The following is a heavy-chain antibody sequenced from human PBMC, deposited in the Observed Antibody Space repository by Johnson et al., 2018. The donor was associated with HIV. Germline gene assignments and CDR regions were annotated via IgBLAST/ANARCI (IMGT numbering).Heavy chain of an antibody. V-gene: IGHV3-9*01. Sequence: VQLVESGGGLVQPGRSLRLSCAASGFSFDDYAMHWVRQAPGKGQEWVSGISWNSGSIGYADSVKGRFPISRDNARYSLYLQMNSLRAEDTALYYCAKDREMATITFVEVAFDIWGQGTMVTVSS. D-gene: IGHD5-24*01. J-gene: IGHJ3*02. CDR1: GFSFDDYA. CDR2: ISWNSGSI. CDR3: AKDREMATITFVEVAFDI.